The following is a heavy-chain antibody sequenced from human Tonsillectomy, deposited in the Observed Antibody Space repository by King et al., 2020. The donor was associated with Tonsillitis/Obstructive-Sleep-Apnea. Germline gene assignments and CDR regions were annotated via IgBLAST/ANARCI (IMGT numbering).Heavy chain of an antibody. CDR1: GFSVTSNS. V-gene: IGHV3-53*01. CDR3: ARWYDFWEMDV. D-gene: IGHD3/OR15-3a*01. Sequence: VQLVESGGGLIQPGGSLRLSCAASGFSVTSNSMTWVRQAPGKGLEWVSVLYTGGRTHHADSVKGRFSISRDNSKNTIYLQMSSLRVDDTAVYYCARWYDFWEMDVWGTGTTVTVSS. J-gene: IGHJ6*04. CDR2: LYTGGRT.